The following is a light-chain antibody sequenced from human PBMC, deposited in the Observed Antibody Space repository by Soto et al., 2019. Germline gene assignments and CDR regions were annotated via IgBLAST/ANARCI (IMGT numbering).Light chain of an antibody. CDR3: QQYDTSSS. CDR2: KAS. Sequence: DIQMTQSPSTLPASVGDRVTITCRASQSISNWLAWYQQKPGKAPKLLVYKASTLESGVPSRFSGSGSGTEFTLTISSLQPDDFATYYCQQYDTSSSFGPGTKVDIK. CDR1: QSISNW. V-gene: IGKV1-5*03. J-gene: IGKJ3*01.